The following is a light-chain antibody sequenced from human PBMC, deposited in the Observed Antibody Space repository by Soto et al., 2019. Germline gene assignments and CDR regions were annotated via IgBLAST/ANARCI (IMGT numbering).Light chain of an antibody. CDR3: QQYGSSPLT. Sequence: EIVLTQSPGTLSLSPGEGATLSCRASQSVSSTYLAWYQQKPGQAPRLLIYEASSRATGIPDRFSGSGSGTEFTLTISSLQSEDFAVYYCQQYGSSPLTFGGGTKVDIK. CDR1: QSVSSTY. CDR2: EAS. J-gene: IGKJ4*01. V-gene: IGKV3-20*01.